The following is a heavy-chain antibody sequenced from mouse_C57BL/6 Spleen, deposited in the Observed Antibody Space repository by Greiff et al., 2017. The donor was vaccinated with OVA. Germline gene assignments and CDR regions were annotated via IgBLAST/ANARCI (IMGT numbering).Heavy chain of an antibody. Sequence: VQLQQPGAELVKPGASVKLSCKASGYTFTSYWMQWVKQRPGQGLEWLGEIDPSDSYTNYNQKFKGKATLTVDTSSSTAYMQLSSLTSEDSAVYYCARGDPFDDWGQGTTLTVSS. J-gene: IGHJ2*01. CDR2: IDPSDSYT. CDR3: ARGDPFDD. CDR1: GYTFTSYW. V-gene: IGHV1-50*01.